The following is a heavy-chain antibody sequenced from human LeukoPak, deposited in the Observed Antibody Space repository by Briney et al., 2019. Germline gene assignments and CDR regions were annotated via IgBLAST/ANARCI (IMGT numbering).Heavy chain of an antibody. V-gene: IGHV4-38-2*02. J-gene: IGHJ3*02. Sequence: PSETLSLTCTVSGYSISSGYYWGWIRQPPGKGLEWIGSIYHSGSTYYNPSLKSRVTISVDTSKNQFSLKLSSVTAADTAVYYCARDLWANWNHDAFDIWGQGTMVTVSS. CDR3: ARDLWANWNHDAFDI. CDR2: IYHSGST. CDR1: GYSISSGYY. D-gene: IGHD1-1*01.